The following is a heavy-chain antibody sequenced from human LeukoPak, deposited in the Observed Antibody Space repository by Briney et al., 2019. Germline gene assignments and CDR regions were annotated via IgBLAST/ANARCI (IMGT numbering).Heavy chain of an antibody. CDR2: IRDSGDST. Sequence: GGSLRLSCAASGFTFSTYWMSWVRHAPGKGLEWVSGIRDSGDSTYYADSAKGRFTISRDNLKNTLYLQMNSLRAEDTAVYYCTKESIYCSSTSCYSPYGMDVWGQGTTVTVSS. CDR1: GFTFSTYW. CDR3: TKESIYCSSTSCYSPYGMDV. V-gene: IGHV3-23*01. D-gene: IGHD2-2*02. J-gene: IGHJ6*02.